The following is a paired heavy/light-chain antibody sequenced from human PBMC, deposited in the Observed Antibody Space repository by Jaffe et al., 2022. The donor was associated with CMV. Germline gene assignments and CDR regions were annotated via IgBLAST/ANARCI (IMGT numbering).Light chain of an antibody. CDR3: QQTHTTPRT. Sequence: DIQMTQSPSSLSASVGDRVTIICRASQSVYAYVSWYQQQPGKAPKLLIYAASNLQGGVPSRFSGGGSGTEFTLTISSLQPEDFATYYCQQTHTTPRTFGQGTRVDIK. J-gene: IGKJ1*01. CDR1: QSVYAY. V-gene: IGKV1-39*01. CDR2: AAS.
Heavy chain of an antibody. CDR2: MKPSSGAT. J-gene: IGHJ4*02. Sequence: QVQLVQSGAEVKKPGASVKVSCKASGYTFTSYEINWVRQAPGQGLEWMGWMKPSSGATGFGQKFQGRVTLTGDTSTKTAYMELDALRSDDTAVYYCARARSLDSTASIYWGQGTLVTVSS. D-gene: IGHD2-2*01. V-gene: IGHV1-8*01. CDR1: GYTFTSYE. CDR3: ARARSLDSTASIY.